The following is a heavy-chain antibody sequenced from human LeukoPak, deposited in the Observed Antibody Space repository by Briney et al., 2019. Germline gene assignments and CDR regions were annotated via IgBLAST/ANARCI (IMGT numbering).Heavy chain of an antibody. CDR2: INPSGGST. CDR1: GYTFTSYY. CDR3: ARVAEYDDNSGTSMFYFDY. D-gene: IGHD3-22*01. V-gene: IGHV1-46*01. Sequence: ASVKVSCKASGYTFTSYYMHWVRQAPGQGLEWMGIINPSGGSTSYAQKFQGRVTITADKSTSTVYMEIRNLRSEDTAVYYCARVAEYDDNSGTSMFYFDYWGQGTLVTVSS. J-gene: IGHJ4*02.